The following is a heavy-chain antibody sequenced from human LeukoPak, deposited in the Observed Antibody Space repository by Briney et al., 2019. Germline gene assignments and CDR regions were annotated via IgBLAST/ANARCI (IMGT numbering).Heavy chain of an antibody. D-gene: IGHD4-17*01. CDR3: ARETTVTTYYFDY. J-gene: IGHJ4*02. CDR1: GGSITSGDYY. Sequence: SETLSLTCTVSGGSITSGDYYWSWIRQPPGKGLEWLGYIYYSGSTYYNPSLKSRVTISVDTSKNQFSLKLSSVTAADTAVYYCARETTVTTYYFDYWGQGTLVTVSS. CDR2: IYYSGST. V-gene: IGHV4-30-4*01.